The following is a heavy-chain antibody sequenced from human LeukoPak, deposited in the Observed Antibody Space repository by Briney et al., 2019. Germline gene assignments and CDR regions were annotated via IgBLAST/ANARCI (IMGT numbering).Heavy chain of an antibody. CDR2: IWYDGSNK. D-gene: IGHD3-22*01. Sequence: PGRSLRLSCAASGFTFSSYGMHWVRQAPGKGLEWVAVIWYDGSNKYYADSVKGRFTISRDNSKNTLYLQMNSLRAEDTAVYYCARDPPYDSSGYYDAFDIWGQGTMVTVSS. V-gene: IGHV3-33*01. CDR3: ARDPPYDSSGYYDAFDI. J-gene: IGHJ3*02. CDR1: GFTFSSYG.